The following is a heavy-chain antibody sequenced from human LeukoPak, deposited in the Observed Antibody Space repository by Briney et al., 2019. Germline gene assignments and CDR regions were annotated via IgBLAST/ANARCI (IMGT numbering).Heavy chain of an antibody. Sequence: GGSLRLSCAASGFTFSSYGMHWVRQAPGKGLEWVAVIWYDGSNKYYADSVKGRFTISRDNSKNTLYLQMNSLRAEDTAVYYCARENRYYDSSGPSQPSPDYWGQGTLVTVSS. CDR1: GFTFSSYG. CDR3: ARENRYYDSSGPSQPSPDY. J-gene: IGHJ4*02. D-gene: IGHD3-22*01. CDR2: IWYDGSNK. V-gene: IGHV3-33*01.